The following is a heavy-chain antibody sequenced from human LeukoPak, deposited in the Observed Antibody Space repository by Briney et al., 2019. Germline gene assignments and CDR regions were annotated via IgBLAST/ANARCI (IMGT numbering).Heavy chain of an antibody. CDR3: ASSASSRPGFADY. Sequence: ASVKVSCKASGYTFVQYGSNWAQQAPGKGFEWMGRVTPSHTTRVDAQEFQGRVTMSADTNTNTVSMELRSLRSDDTAVYYCASSASSRPGFADYWGQGTLVTVSS. CDR2: VTPSHTTR. V-gene: IGHV1-18*01. CDR1: GYTFVQYG. D-gene: IGHD6-13*01. J-gene: IGHJ4*02.